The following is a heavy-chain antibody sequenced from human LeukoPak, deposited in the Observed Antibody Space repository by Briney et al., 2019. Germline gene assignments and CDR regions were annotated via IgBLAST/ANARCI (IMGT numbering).Heavy chain of an antibody. V-gene: IGHV3-74*01. CDR3: ASAYYYRLPD. CDR1: GFTFSSYA. Sequence: PGGSLRLSCAASGFTFSSYAMSWVRQAPGKGLEWVSRINSDGTTTYADSVKGRFTISRDNAKNTLYLQMNRLRAEDTALYYCASAYYYRLPDWGQGTLVTVSS. CDR2: INSDGTT. D-gene: IGHD3-10*01. J-gene: IGHJ4*02.